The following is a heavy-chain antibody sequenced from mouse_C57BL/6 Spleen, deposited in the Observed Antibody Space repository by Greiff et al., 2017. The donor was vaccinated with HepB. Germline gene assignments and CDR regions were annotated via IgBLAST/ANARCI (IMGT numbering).Heavy chain of an antibody. D-gene: IGHD2-4*01. J-gene: IGHJ4*01. CDR1: GYTFTSYW. CDR3: ARGDYDVNYYAMDY. V-gene: IGHV1-52*01. CDR2: IDPSDSET. Sequence: QVQLQQSGAELVRPGSSVKLSCKASGYTFTSYWMHWVKQRPIQGLEWIGNIDPSDSETHYNQKFKDKATLTVDKSSSTAYMQLSSLTSEDSAVYYCARGDYDVNYYAMDYWGQGTSVTVSS.